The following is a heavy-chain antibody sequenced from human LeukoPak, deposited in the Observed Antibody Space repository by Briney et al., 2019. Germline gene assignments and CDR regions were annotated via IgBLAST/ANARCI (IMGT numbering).Heavy chain of an antibody. CDR1: GGSISSYY. J-gene: IGHJ5*02. CDR3: AGFRFVVVPAAISNWFDP. Sequence: PSETLSLTCTVSGGSISSYYWSWIRQPPGKGLEWIGYIYYSGSTNYNPSLKSRVTISVDTSKNQFSLKLSSVTAADTAVYYCAGFRFVVVPAAISNWFDPWGQGTLVTVSS. V-gene: IGHV4-59*01. D-gene: IGHD2-2*02. CDR2: IYYSGST.